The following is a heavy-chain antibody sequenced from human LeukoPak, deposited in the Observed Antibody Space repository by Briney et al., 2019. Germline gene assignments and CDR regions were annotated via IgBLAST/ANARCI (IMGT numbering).Heavy chain of an antibody. CDR3: ARGTYGSGSYYTVDY. CDR2: IYYSGST. J-gene: IGHJ4*02. V-gene: IGHV4-61*01. CDR1: GGSVSSGSYY. Sequence: PSETLSLTCTVSGGSVSSGSYYWSWIRQPPGQGLEWIGYIYYSGSTKYNPSLKSRVTISVDTSKNQFSLKLSSVTAADTAVYYCARGTYGSGSYYTVDYWGQGTLVTVSS. D-gene: IGHD3-10*01.